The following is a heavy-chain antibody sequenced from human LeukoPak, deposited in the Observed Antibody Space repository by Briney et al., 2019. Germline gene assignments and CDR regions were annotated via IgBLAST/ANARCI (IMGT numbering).Heavy chain of an antibody. Sequence: PGGSLRLSCAASGFTFSSYSMNWVRQAPGKGLEWVSYISSSSSTIYYADSVKGRFTISRDNAKNSLYLQMNSLRAEDTAVYYCARDGELYYYDSSGYLGYWGQGTLVTVSS. CDR1: GFTFSSYS. D-gene: IGHD3-22*01. CDR3: ARDGELYYYDSSGYLGY. CDR2: ISSSSSTI. J-gene: IGHJ4*02. V-gene: IGHV3-48*04.